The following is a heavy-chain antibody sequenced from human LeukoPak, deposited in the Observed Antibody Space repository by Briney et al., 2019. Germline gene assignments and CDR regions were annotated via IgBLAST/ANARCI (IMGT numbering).Heavy chain of an antibody. CDR1: GFTFDDYA. J-gene: IGHJ3*02. Sequence: GRSLRLSCAASGFTFDDYAMHWVRQAPGKGLEWVSGISWNSGSIGYADSVKGRFTISRDNAKNSLYLQMNSLRAEDTALYYCAKDMGRGYGPIDAFDTWGQGTMVTVSS. CDR3: AKDMGRGYGPIDAFDT. CDR2: ISWNSGSI. D-gene: IGHD5-18*01. V-gene: IGHV3-9*01.